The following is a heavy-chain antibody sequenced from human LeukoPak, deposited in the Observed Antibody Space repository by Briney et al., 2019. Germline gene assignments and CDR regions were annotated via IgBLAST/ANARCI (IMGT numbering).Heavy chain of an antibody. Sequence: SETLSLTCTVSGGSLSGYYRSWIRQPPGKGLEVIGYIYYSGGTYYNPALKSRVIISIDTSKNQFSLKVNSVTAADTAVYYCAKFGFYSLDYWGQGSLVTVSS. CDR1: GGSLSGYY. CDR2: IYYSGGT. D-gene: IGHD2-15*01. CDR3: AKFGFYSLDY. J-gene: IGHJ4*02. V-gene: IGHV4-59*01.